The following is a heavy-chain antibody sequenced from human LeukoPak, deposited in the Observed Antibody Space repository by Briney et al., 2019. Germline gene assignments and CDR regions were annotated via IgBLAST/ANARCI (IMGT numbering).Heavy chain of an antibody. V-gene: IGHV1-8*01. Sequence: ASVKVSCKASGYTFTSYDIKWVRQATGQGLEWMGWMNPSSGNTGYAQKFQGRVTMTRNTSISTAYMELSSLRSEDTAVYYCARARALLWFGESSTGGFDPWGQGTLATVSS. CDR3: ARARALLWFGESSTGGFDP. CDR1: GYTFTSYD. D-gene: IGHD3-10*01. J-gene: IGHJ5*02. CDR2: MNPSSGNT.